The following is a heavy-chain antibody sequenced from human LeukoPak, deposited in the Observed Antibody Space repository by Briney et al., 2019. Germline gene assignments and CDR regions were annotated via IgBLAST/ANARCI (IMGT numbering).Heavy chain of an antibody. Sequence: SVKVSCKASGGTFSSYAISWVRQAPGQGLEWMGGIIPIFGTASYAQKFQGRVTITADESTSTAYMELSSLRSEDTAVYYCARGTGITGVYYYYYGMDVWGQGTTVTVSS. CDR1: GGTFSSYA. D-gene: IGHD1-20*01. CDR2: IIPIFGTA. V-gene: IGHV1-69*13. CDR3: ARGTGITGVYYYYYGMDV. J-gene: IGHJ6*02.